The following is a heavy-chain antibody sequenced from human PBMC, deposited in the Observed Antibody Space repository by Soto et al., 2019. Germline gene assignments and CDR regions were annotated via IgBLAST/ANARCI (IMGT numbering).Heavy chain of an antibody. CDR1: GYTFTGYY. D-gene: IGHD2-2*01. CDR2: INPNSGGT. CDR3: AREGLVVVPAPVDTGYYYYGMDV. J-gene: IGHJ6*02. V-gene: IGHV1-2*04. Sequence: PGASVKVSCKASGYTFTGYYMHWVRQAPGQGLEWMGWINPNSGGTNYAQKFQGWVTMTRDTSISTAYMELSRLRSDDTAVYYCAREGLVVVPAPVDTGYYYYGMDVWGQGTTVTVSS.